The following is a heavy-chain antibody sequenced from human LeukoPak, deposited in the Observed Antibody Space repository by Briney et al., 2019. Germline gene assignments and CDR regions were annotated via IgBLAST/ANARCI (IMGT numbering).Heavy chain of an antibody. Sequence: NPGGSLRLSCAASGFTFSTYTMNWVRQAPGKGLEWVSSISSTSTYIYYADSVKGRFTISRDNAKNSLYLQMNSLRAEDTAVYYCARDNIAAAFSFDYWGQGTLVTVSS. CDR1: GFTFSTYT. D-gene: IGHD6-13*01. CDR3: ARDNIAAAFSFDY. J-gene: IGHJ4*02. V-gene: IGHV3-21*01. CDR2: ISSTSTYI.